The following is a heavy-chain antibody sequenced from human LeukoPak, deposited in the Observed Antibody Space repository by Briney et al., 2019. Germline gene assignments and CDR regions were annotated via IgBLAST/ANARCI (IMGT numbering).Heavy chain of an antibody. V-gene: IGHV4-34*01. J-gene: IGHJ6*03. Sequence: PSETLSLTCGVYGGSFSGYYWSWIRQSPGKGLEWIGEINHSGSTYYNPSLKSRVTISVDTSKNQFSLKLSSVTAADTAVYYCARHPTVTVYYYYYMDVWGKGTTVTISS. CDR1: GGSFSGYY. CDR3: ARHPTVTVYYYYYMDV. D-gene: IGHD4-17*01. CDR2: INHSGST.